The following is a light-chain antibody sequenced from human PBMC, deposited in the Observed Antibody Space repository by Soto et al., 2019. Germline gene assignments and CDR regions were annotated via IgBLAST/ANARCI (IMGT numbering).Light chain of an antibody. CDR3: QQRNYWPIT. Sequence: EIVLTQSPAILSLSPGERATLSCRASQSISNYLAWYQHKPGQAPRLLIYDASNRATGIPARFSGSGSGTDFTLTINSLEPEDFAVYYCQQRNYWPITLGQGTRLEIK. CDR2: DAS. J-gene: IGKJ5*01. V-gene: IGKV3-11*01. CDR1: QSISNY.